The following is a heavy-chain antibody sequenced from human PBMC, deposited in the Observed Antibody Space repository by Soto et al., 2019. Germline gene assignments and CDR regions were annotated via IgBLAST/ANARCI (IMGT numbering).Heavy chain of an antibody. CDR3: VRAGDPTWGYYFDY. D-gene: IGHD7-27*01. J-gene: IGHJ4*02. Sequence: GGSLRLSCAASGVTFSSYWMSWVRQAPGKGLVWVSRIKSDGSSISHADSVKGRFTISRDNAKNTLYLQMNTLRAEDTAAYYCVRAGDPTWGYYFDYWGQGTPVTVSS. V-gene: IGHV3-74*01. CDR1: GVTFSSYW. CDR2: IKSDGSSI.